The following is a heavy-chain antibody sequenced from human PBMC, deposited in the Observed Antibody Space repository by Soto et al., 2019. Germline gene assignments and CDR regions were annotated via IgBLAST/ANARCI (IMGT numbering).Heavy chain of an antibody. CDR3: AKEAVVVPAAMGDYYYYYYMDV. CDR2: ISYDGSNK. V-gene: IGHV3-30*18. CDR1: GFTFSSYG. J-gene: IGHJ6*03. D-gene: IGHD2-2*01. Sequence: QVQLVESGGGVVQPGRSLRLSCAASGFTFSSYGMHWVRQAPGKGLEWVAVISYDGSNKYYADSVKGRFTISRDNSKNTLYLQMNSLRAEDTAVYYCAKEAVVVPAAMGDYYYYYYMDVWGKGTTVTVSS.